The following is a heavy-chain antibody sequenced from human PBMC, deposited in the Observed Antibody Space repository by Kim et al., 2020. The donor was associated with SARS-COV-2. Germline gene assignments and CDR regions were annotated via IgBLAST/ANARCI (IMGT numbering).Heavy chain of an antibody. V-gene: IGHV5-51*01. CDR2: IYPGDSDT. CDR3: ARLVAENYYFGY. J-gene: IGHJ4*02. Sequence: GESLKISCKGSGYTFTSFWIGWVRQMPGKGLEWMGIIYPGDSDTRYSPSFQGHVTISADKSISAAFLQWNSLQASDSAMYYCARLVAENYYFGYWGPGTLVTVSS. D-gene: IGHD6-19*01. CDR1: GYTFTSFW.